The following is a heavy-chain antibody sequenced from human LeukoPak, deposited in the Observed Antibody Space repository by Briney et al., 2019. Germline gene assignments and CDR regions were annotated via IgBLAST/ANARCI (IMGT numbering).Heavy chain of an antibody. Sequence: SETLSLTCTVSGGSISSYYWSWIRQPPGKGLEWIGYIYYSGSTNYNPSLKSRVTISVDTSKNQFSLKLSSVTAADTVVYQRAAYDILTGYDSFDYWGQGTLVTVSS. CDR1: GGSISSYY. CDR2: IYYSGST. V-gene: IGHV4-59*08. D-gene: IGHD3-9*01. J-gene: IGHJ4*02. CDR3: AAYDILTGYDSFDY.